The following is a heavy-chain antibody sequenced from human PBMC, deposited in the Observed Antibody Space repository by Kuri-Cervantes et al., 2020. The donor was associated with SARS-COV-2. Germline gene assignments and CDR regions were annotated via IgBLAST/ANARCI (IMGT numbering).Heavy chain of an antibody. CDR3: SHEKARRYYYDSSGYYFYYFDY. J-gene: IGHJ4*02. CDR1: GFTFSGSA. CDR2: IRSKANSYAT. D-gene: IGHD3-22*01. Sequence: GGSLRLSCAASGFTFSGSAMHWVRQASGKGLEWVGRIRSKANSYATAYAASVKGRFTISRDDSKNTAYLQMNSLKTEDTAVYYCSHEKARRYYYDSSGYYFYYFDYWGQGTLVTVSS. V-gene: IGHV3-73*01.